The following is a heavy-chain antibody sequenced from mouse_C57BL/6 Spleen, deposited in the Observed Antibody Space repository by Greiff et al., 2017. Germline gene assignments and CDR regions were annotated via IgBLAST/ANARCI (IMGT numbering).Heavy chain of an antibody. Sequence: QVQLKESGAELVRPGTSVKMSCKASGYTFTNYWIGWAKQRPGHGLEWIGDIYPGGGYTNYNEKFKGKATLTADKSSSTAYMQFSSLTSEDSAIYYCARGLGSSPFAYWGQGTLVTVSA. V-gene: IGHV1-63*01. J-gene: IGHJ3*01. CDR1: GYTFTNYW. CDR2: IYPGGGYT. D-gene: IGHD1-1*01. CDR3: ARGLGSSPFAY.